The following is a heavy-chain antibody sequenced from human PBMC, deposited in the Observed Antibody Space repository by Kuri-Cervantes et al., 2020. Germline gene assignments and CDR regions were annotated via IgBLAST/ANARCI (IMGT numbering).Heavy chain of an antibody. CDR1: GGSFSDYY. CDR3: ASLRSGYSYYYYMDV. Sequence: ESLKISCAVYGGSFSDYYWSWIRQTPGKGLEWIGEINHSGSTNYNPCLKSRVTISVDTSKNQFSLKLSSVTAADTAVYYCASLRSGYSYYYYMDVWGKGTTVTVSS. V-gene: IGHV4-34*01. D-gene: IGHD5-18*01. CDR2: INHSGST. J-gene: IGHJ6*03.